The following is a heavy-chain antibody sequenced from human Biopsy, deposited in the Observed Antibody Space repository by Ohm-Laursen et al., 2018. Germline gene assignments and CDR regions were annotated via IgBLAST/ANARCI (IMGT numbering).Heavy chain of an antibody. CDR3: ARGGVVPTVTRFDP. Sequence: GASVKVSCKASGYSFTGYYIHWVRQAPGQGLEWMGLITPNSGATKYAQKFQGRVTMSRDTSITTVYLELNTLRSDDTAVYYCARGGVVPTVTRFDPWGQGTQVAVSS. CDR2: ITPNSGAT. V-gene: IGHV1-2*02. D-gene: IGHD3-10*01. CDR1: GYSFTGYY. J-gene: IGHJ5*02.